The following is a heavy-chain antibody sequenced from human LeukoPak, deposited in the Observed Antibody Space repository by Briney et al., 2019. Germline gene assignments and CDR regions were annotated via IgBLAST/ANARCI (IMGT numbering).Heavy chain of an antibody. CDR1: GFTFSNAW. CDR3: TTAGILTYYDFWSGYWRFDY. J-gene: IGHJ4*02. V-gene: IGHV3-15*01. D-gene: IGHD3-3*01. Sequence: GGSLRLSCAASGFTFSNAWMSWVRQAPGKGLEWVGRIKSKTDDGTTDYAAPVKGRFTISRDDSKNTLYLQMNSLKTEDTAVYYCTTAGILTYYDFWSGYWRFDYWGQGTLVTVSS. CDR2: IKSKTDDGTT.